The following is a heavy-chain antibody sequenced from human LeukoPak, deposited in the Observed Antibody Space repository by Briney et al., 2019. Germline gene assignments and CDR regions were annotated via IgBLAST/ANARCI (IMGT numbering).Heavy chain of an antibody. D-gene: IGHD2-21*02. CDR1: GFKFDGYN. CDR3: VKAVCGGDCYWVHDAFDI. J-gene: IGHJ3*02. Sequence: GRSLRLSCAASGFKFDGYNMYWVRQIPGKGLEWVSGITWNSGDVGYADSVKGRFTISRDNAKNFLYLQMNSLTTEDTALYFCVKAVCGGDCYWVHDAFDIWGQGTMVTVSS. CDR2: ITWNSGDV. V-gene: IGHV3-9*01.